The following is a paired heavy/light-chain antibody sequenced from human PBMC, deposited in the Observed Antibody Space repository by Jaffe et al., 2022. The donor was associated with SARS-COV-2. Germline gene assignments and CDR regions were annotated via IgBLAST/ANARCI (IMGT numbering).Heavy chain of an antibody. D-gene: IGHD5-12*01. CDR1: GVSMYSYY. J-gene: IGHJ4*02. CDR3: ARGPRTSRKEVAGYFDY. V-gene: IGHV4-59*01. CDR2: IYHSGST. Sequence: QVQLQESGPGLVKPSETLTLTCIVSGVSMYSYYWTWIRQSPGKGLEWIGHIYHSGSTSYNPSLKSRVTISLDTSKNEFSLKLNSVSAADTAVYYCARGPRTSRKEVAGYFDYWGQGSLVTVSS.
Light chain of an antibody. CDR3: QQYDTPPLT. CDR1: QDIKKY. V-gene: IGKV1-33*01. CDR2: DAS. J-gene: IGKJ4*01. Sequence: DIQMTQSPSSLAASVGDRVTITCQASQDIKKYLNWYLQKPGKAPKLLVYDASSLEAGVPSRFSGSGSGTDFSLTISSLQPEDFATYYCQQYDTPPLTFGGGTKVENK.